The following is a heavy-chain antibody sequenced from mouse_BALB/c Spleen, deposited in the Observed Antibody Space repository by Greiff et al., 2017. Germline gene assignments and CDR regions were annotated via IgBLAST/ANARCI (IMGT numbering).Heavy chain of an antibody. CDR2: IYPGDGDT. V-gene: IGHV1-82*01. Sequence: QVQLQQSGPELVKPGASVKISCKASGYAFSSSWMNWVKQRPGQGLEWIGRIYPGDGDTNYNGKFKGKATLTADKSSSTAYMQLSSLTSVDSAVYFCARSYYGSSRYFDVWGAGTTVTVSS. CDR1: GYAFSSSW. CDR3: ARSYYGSSRYFDV. J-gene: IGHJ1*01. D-gene: IGHD1-1*01.